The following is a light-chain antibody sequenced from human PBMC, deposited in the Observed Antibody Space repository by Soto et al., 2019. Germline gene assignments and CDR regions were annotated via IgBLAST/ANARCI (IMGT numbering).Light chain of an antibody. J-gene: IGKJ3*01. CDR2: GAS. Sequence: EIVLTQSPGTLSLSPGERVTLSCRASQTVTSSYLGWYQQKPGQAPRLLIYGASSRATGVPDRFSGSGSGTDFTLTISRLEPEDFAVYYCQQSGGSPFTFGPGTKVDIK. CDR3: QQSGGSPFT. V-gene: IGKV3-20*01. CDR1: QTVTSSY.